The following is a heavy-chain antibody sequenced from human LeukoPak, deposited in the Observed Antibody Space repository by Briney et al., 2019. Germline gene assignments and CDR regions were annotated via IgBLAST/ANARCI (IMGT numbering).Heavy chain of an antibody. D-gene: IGHD3-3*01. J-gene: IGHJ5*02. V-gene: IGHV1-18*01. CDR1: GYTFTNYG. CDR3: ASGSGYYLYLDP. Sequence: GASVKVSCKASGYTFTNYGISWVRQAPGQGLEWLGWISAYNGSTNYAQKLQGRVTMTTDTSTSTAYMELSSLRSEDTAVYYCASGSGYYLYLDPWGQGTLVTVSS. CDR2: ISAYNGST.